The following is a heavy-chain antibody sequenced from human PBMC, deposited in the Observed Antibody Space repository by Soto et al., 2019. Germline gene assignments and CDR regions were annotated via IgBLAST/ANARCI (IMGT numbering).Heavy chain of an antibody. CDR2: IYYSGST. CDR1: GGSISGSY. V-gene: IGHV4-59*01. J-gene: IGHJ6*02. Sequence: PSETLSLTCTVSGGSISGSYWCWIRQPPGKGLEWIGYIYYSGSTNYNPSLKSRVTISVDTSKNQFSLKLSSVTAADTAVYYCARETRQEREEAYYYGMDVWGQGTTVTVSS. CDR3: ARETRQEREEAYYYGMDV. D-gene: IGHD1-26*01.